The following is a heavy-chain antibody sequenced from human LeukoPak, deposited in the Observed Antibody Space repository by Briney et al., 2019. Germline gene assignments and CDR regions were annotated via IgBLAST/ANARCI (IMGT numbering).Heavy chain of an antibody. V-gene: IGHV4-4*07. D-gene: IGHD6-19*01. CDR1: GGSISSYY. J-gene: IGHJ5*02. Sequence: SETLSLTCTVSGGSISSYYWSWIRQPAGKGLEWIGRIYTSGSTNYNPSLKSRVTISVDTSKNQFSLKLSSVTAADTAVYYCARGEDSSVWYNWFDPWGQGTLVTVSS. CDR3: ARGEDSSVWYNWFDP. CDR2: IYTSGST.